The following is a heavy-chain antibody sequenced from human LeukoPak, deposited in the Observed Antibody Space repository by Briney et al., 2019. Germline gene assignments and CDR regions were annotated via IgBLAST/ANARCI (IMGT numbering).Heavy chain of an antibody. CDR3: ARRTTAGIFFDH. J-gene: IGHJ4*02. CDR2: ISSGGSTI. V-gene: IGHV3-11*01. Sequence: PGGSLRLSCAVSGFTFSDYYMSWIRQAPGKGLEWVSFISSGGSTISHADSVKGRFTISRDNADNSLYLQMNRLRAEDTAVYYCARRTTAGIFFDHWGQGTLVTVSS. CDR1: GFTFSDYY. D-gene: IGHD1/OR15-1a*01.